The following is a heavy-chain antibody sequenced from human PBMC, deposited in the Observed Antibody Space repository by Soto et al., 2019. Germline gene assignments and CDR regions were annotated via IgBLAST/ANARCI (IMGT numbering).Heavy chain of an antibody. V-gene: IGHV1-69*12. J-gene: IGHJ6*02. CDR1: GGTFSSYA. Sequence: QVQLVQSGAEVKKPGSSVKVSCKASGGTFSSYAISWVRQAPGQGLEWMGGIIPIFGTANYAQKFQGRVTITADESTSTAYMELSRLRSEDTAVYYCARDPYCGGYCYSRSYYYGMDVGGQGTTVTVAS. D-gene: IGHD2-21*02. CDR3: ARDPYCGGYCYSRSYYYGMDV. CDR2: IIPIFGTA.